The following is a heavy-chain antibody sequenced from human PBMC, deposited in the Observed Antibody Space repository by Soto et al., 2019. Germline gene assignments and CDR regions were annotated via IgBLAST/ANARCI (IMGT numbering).Heavy chain of an antibody. J-gene: IGHJ6*02. CDR3: ARDWDPVATITDGFYYGMDV. Sequence: QVQLVESGGGVVQPGRSLRLSCAASGFTFSSYAMHWVRQAPGKGLEWVAVISYGGSNKYYADSVKGRFTISRDNSKNTLYLQMNSLRAEDTAVYYCARDWDPVATITDGFYYGMDVWGQGTTVTVSS. CDR1: GFTFSSYA. V-gene: IGHV3-30-3*01. D-gene: IGHD5-12*01. CDR2: ISYGGSNK.